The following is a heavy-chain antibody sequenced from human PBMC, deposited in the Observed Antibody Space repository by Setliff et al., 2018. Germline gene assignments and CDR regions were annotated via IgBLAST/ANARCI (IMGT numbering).Heavy chain of an antibody. CDR2: ISASGHNT. J-gene: IGHJ4*02. V-gene: IGHV3-23*01. Sequence: PGGSLRLSCAASTFPFSNYGVTWVRQAPGKGPQWVASISASGHNTWYADFVKGRFTISRDNSGNTLYLQMNSLRAEDTAVYYCRLWLHETMRDYWGQGTLVTVSS. CDR3: RLWLHETMRDY. D-gene: IGHD3-10*01. CDR1: TFPFSNYG.